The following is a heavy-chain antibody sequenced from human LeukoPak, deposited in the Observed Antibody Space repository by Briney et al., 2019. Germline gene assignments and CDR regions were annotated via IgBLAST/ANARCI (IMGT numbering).Heavy chain of an antibody. J-gene: IGHJ4*02. V-gene: IGHV3-23*01. CDR1: GCTLSTNA. D-gene: IGHD2-15*01. CDR3: ARDPVDRPPDYFDY. Sequence: GGSLRLSCLTSGCTLSTNAMSWVRKAPGKGLEWISGISGSGASTYYADSVRGRFTISRDNSQSILYLEMNSLTIEDTGVYYCARDPVDRPPDYFDYWGQGTLVTVSS. CDR2: ISGSGAST.